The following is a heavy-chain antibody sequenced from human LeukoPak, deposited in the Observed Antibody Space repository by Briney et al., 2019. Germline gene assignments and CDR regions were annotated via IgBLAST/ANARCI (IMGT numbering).Heavy chain of an antibody. V-gene: IGHV3-23*01. J-gene: IGHJ4*02. CDR3: AKRALAYDYVWGSYRRPRYYFDY. D-gene: IGHD3-16*02. Sequence: YADSVKGRFTISRDNSKNTLYLQMNSLRAEDTAVYYCAKRALAYDYVWGSYRRPRYYFDYWGQGTLVTVSS.